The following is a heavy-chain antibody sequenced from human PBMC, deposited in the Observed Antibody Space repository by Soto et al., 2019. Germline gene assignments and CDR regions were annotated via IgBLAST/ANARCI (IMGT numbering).Heavy chain of an antibody. J-gene: IGHJ6*02. CDR3: DRGLDFWSGYSYYYGMYV. D-gene: IGHD3-3*01. V-gene: IGHV3-23*01. CDR2: ISGSGDST. CDR1: GFTFNNHA. Sequence: GGSLRLSCTASGFTFNNHAMNWVRLAPGKGLEWVSGISGSGDSTSYAASVKGRFTISRDNSKNTLYLQMNSLRADDTAVYLYDRGLDFWSGYSYYYGMYVWGQGTTVTVSS.